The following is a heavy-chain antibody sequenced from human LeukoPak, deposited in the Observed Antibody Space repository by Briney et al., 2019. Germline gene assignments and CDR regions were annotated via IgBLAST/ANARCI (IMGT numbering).Heavy chain of an antibody. CDR2: ISAYNGNT. V-gene: IGHV1-18*01. CDR1: GYTFTNYG. Sequence: GASVKVSCKVSGYTFTNYGISWVRQAPGQGLEWMGWISAYNGNTNYAQKLQGRVTMTTDTSTGTAYMELRSLRSDDTAVYYCARDSPSGYSPYDYWGQGTLVTVSS. D-gene: IGHD5-18*01. J-gene: IGHJ4*02. CDR3: ARDSPSGYSPYDY.